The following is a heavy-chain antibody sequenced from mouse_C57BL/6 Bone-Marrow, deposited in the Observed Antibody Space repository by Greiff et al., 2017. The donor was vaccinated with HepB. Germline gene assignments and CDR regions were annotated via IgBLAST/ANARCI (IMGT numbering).Heavy chain of an antibody. Sequence: EVQLVESGGDLVKPGGSLKLSCAASGFTFSSYGMSWVRQTPDKRLEWVATISSGGSYTYYPDSVKGRFTISRDNAKNTLYLQMSRMKSADTAMYYCARLHYYGSSYWYFDVWGTGTTVTVSS. D-gene: IGHD1-1*01. J-gene: IGHJ1*03. CDR3: ARLHYYGSSYWYFDV. CDR1: GFTFSSYG. V-gene: IGHV5-6*01. CDR2: ISSGGSYT.